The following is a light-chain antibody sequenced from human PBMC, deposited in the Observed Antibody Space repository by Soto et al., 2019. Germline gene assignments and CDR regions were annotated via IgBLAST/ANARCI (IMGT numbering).Light chain of an antibody. CDR2: GAS. Sequence: EIVLTQSPGTLSLSPGERATLSCRASQSVSSSYLAWYQQKPGQAPRLLIYGASSRATGIPDRFSGSGSGTDSTLTISRLEPEDFAVYYCQQYGSSPTTFGQGTKV. CDR3: QQYGSSPTT. CDR1: QSVSSSY. J-gene: IGKJ1*01. V-gene: IGKV3-20*01.